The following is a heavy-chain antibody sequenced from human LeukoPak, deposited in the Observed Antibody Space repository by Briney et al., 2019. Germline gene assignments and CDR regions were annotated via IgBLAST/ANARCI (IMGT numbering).Heavy chain of an antibody. CDR2: IYHSGST. CDR3: ARGYGTFDF. Sequence: SETLSLTCTVSGXSVSGNYWSWIRQPPGRGLEWMGYIYHSGSTYYNPSLKSRVTMSVDRSKNHFSLKLNSVTAADTAVYYCARGYGTFDFWGQGILVTVSS. J-gene: IGHJ4*02. CDR1: GXSVSGNY. D-gene: IGHD5-18*01. V-gene: IGHV4-59*04.